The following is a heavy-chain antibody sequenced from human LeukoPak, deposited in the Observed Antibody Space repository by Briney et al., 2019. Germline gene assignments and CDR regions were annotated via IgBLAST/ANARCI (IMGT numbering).Heavy chain of an antibody. CDR3: ASPGRDYGDLPFDY. D-gene: IGHD4-17*01. CDR1: GGSISSSSYY. J-gene: IGHJ4*02. V-gene: IGHV4-39*01. Sequence: SETLSLTCTVSGGSISSSSYYWGWIRQPPGKGLEWIGSIYYCGSTYYNPSLKSRVTISVDTSKNQFSLKLSSVTAADTAVYYCASPGRDYGDLPFDYWGQGTLVTVSS. CDR2: IYYCGST.